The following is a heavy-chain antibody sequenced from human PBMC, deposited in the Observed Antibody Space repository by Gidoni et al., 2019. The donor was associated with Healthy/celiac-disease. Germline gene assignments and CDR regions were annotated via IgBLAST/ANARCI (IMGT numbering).Heavy chain of an antibody. CDR2: ISSICSYI. CDR1: GCTCSRSS. V-gene: IGHV3-21*01. D-gene: IGHD3-10*01. J-gene: IGHJ3*02. CDR3: ASLDGGVRGAFDI. Sequence: EVQQGESGGGLVKHGGSVRLSCAASGCTCSRSSMNCVRQAPGKGLEWVSSISSICSYIYYADSVKGRFSISCDNAKISLSLQMNSLRAEDTAVYSCASLDGGVRGAFDIWGQVTMVTVSS.